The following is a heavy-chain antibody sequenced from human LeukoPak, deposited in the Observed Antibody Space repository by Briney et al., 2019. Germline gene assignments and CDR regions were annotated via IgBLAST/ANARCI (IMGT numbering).Heavy chain of an antibody. CDR2: MNPNSGNT. Sequence: PGGSLRLSCAASGYTFTSYDINWVRQATGQGLEWMGWMNPNSGNTGYAQKFQGRVTITRNTSISTAYMELSSLRSEDTAVYYCARHSNNPITIFGVDAFDIWGQGTMVTVSS. J-gene: IGHJ3*02. V-gene: IGHV1-8*03. D-gene: IGHD3-3*01. CDR1: GYTFTSYD. CDR3: ARHSNNPITIFGVDAFDI.